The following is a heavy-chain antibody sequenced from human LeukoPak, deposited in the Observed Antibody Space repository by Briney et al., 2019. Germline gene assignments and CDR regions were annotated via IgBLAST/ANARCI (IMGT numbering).Heavy chain of an antibody. Sequence: PSETLSLTCSVSGGSITSANYYWAWIRHPPGGGLEWIGSISYSGTSHYDPSLGRRATMSVDTSKNQFSLLLNSVTAADTALYYCARDFLYGNYPDYFDSWGQGILVTISS. J-gene: IGHJ4*02. V-gene: IGHV4-39*07. CDR1: GGSITSANYY. CDR3: ARDFLYGNYPDYFDS. CDR2: ISYSGTS. D-gene: IGHD2-8*01.